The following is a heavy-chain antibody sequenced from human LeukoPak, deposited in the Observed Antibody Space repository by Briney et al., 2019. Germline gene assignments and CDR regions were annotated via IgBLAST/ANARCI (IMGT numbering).Heavy chain of an antibody. Sequence: ASVKVSCKASGYNFRDYGISWVRQAPGQGLEWMGIINPSGGSTSYAQKFQGRVTMTRDTSTSTVYMELSSLRSEDTAVYYCASFVTVDPFDIWGQGTMVTVSS. V-gene: IGHV1-46*01. J-gene: IGHJ3*02. CDR2: INPSGGST. CDR3: ASFVTVDPFDI. D-gene: IGHD3-16*02. CDR1: GYNFRDYG.